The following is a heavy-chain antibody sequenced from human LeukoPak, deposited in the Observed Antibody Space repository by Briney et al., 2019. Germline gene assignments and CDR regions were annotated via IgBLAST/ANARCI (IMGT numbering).Heavy chain of an antibody. V-gene: IGHV3-53*01. CDR2: VYSGGGT. CDR3: ARGVGQDAFDI. CDR1: GFSVNNNY. J-gene: IGHJ3*02. D-gene: IGHD1-26*01. Sequence: PGGSLRLSCVASGFSVNNNYMSWVRQAPGKGLEWVSVVYSGGGTYYADSVKGRFTFSRDNSKNTLCLQMNSLRVEDTAVYYCARGVGQDAFDIWGQGTMVTVSS.